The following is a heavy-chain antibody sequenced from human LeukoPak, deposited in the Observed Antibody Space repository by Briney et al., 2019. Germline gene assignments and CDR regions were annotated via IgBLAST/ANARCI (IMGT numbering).Heavy chain of an antibody. V-gene: IGHV3-21*01. J-gene: IGHJ6*02. CDR3: ARDWRYSSSSQYYYGMDV. CDR1: GFTFSIYT. D-gene: IGHD6-6*01. CDR2: ISSSSSYI. Sequence: GGSLRLSCAASGFTFSIYTMNWVRQALGKGLEWVSSISSSSSYIYYADSVKGRFTISRDNAKNSLYLQMNSLRAEDTAVYYCARDWRYSSSSQYYYGMDVWGQGTTVTVSS.